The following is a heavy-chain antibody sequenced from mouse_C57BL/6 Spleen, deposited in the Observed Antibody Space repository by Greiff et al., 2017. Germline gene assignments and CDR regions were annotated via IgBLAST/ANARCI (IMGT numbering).Heavy chain of an antibody. CDR1: GYTFTGYW. CDR2: ILPGSGST. D-gene: IGHD1-1*01. Sequence: VQLQPSGAELMKPGASVKLSCKATGYTFTGYWIEWVKQRPGHGLEWIGEILPGSGSTNYNEKFKGKATFTADTSSNTAYMQLSSLTTEDSAIYYCARSAPTVVATDYAMDYWGQGTSVTVSS. V-gene: IGHV1-9*01. J-gene: IGHJ4*01. CDR3: ARSAPTVVATDYAMDY.